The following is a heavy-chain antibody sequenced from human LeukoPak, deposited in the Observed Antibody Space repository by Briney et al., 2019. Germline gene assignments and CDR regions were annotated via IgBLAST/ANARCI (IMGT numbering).Heavy chain of an antibody. CDR1: DGSISSYY. CDR3: AREGLDTAMVPFFDN. V-gene: IGHV4-4*07. Sequence: SETLSLTCAVSDGSISSYYWSWIRQPAGKGLEWIGRMYTIGNTNYNPSLKSRVTMSVDTSKNQFSLKLSSVTAADTAVYYCAREGLDTAMVPFFDNWGQGTLVTVSS. D-gene: IGHD5-18*01. CDR2: MYTIGNT. J-gene: IGHJ4*02.